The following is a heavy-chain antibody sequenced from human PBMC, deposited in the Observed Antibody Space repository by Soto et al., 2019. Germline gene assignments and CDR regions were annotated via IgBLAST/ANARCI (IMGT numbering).Heavy chain of an antibody. V-gene: IGHV5-51*01. CDR3: ATTVGSGWF. D-gene: IGHD6-19*01. J-gene: IGHJ4*02. Sequence: PGESLKISCTASGYTFTSYWIGWVRQMPGKGLEWMGIIYGGDSDTRYSPSLQGQVSMSVERSINTAYLQWSSLKASDTAMYYCATTVGSGWFWGQGTMVTVSS. CDR2: IYGGDSDT. CDR1: GYTFTSYW.